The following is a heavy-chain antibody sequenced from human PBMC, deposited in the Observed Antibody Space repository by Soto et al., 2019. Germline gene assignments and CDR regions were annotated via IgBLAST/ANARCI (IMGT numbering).Heavy chain of an antibody. J-gene: IGHJ6*02. CDR3: ARVAITLIRGLKVDFYSMDV. D-gene: IGHD3-10*01. CDR1: GYTFNNYG. Sequence: ASVKVSCKASGYTFNNYGITWVRQAPGQGLEWLGWISVYNGNKNYAKKVQGRVSMTADTSTSTAHMELRSLQSDDTAVYFCARVAITLIRGLKVDFYSMDVWGQGTTVTVSS. CDR2: ISVYNGNK. V-gene: IGHV1-18*01.